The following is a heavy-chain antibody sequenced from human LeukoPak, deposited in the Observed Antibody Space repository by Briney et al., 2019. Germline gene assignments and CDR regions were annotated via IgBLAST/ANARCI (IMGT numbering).Heavy chain of an antibody. D-gene: IGHD4-17*01. Sequence: SEILSLTCAISGGSISSSKWWTWVRQPPGKGLEWVGEIYLRGNTNYNPSLESRVTISVDESKTQLSLRLESVTAADTAVYYCARGTITTVTDSWGPGTLVTVSS. CDR3: ARGTITTVTDS. J-gene: IGHJ4*02. CDR2: IYLRGNT. V-gene: IGHV4-4*02. CDR1: GGSISSSKW.